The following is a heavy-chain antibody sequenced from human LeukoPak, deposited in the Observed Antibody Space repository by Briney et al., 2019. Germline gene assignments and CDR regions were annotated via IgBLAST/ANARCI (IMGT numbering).Heavy chain of an antibody. J-gene: IGHJ5*02. Sequence: ASVKVSCKASGYTFTGYYIHWVRQPPGQGLEWVGRITPTSGGTNYEQKFQGRVTMTRDTSISTAYMELSRLRSDDTAVYYCARDRVWFDPWGQGTLVTVSS. CDR2: ITPTSGGT. CDR1: GYTFTGYY. CDR3: ARDRVWFDP. V-gene: IGHV1-2*06.